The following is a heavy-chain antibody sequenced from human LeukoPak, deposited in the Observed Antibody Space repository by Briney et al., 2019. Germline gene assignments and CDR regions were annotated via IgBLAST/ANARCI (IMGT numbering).Heavy chain of an antibody. V-gene: IGHV3-53*05. J-gene: IGHJ4*02. CDR3: AKDEDHDYGDYYFDS. CDR2: IYSGGAT. Sequence: GGSLRLSCAASGFTVSSNYMSWVRQAPGKGLEWVSVIYSGGATYYTDSVKGRFTISRDNSKNTLYLQMNSLRAEDTAVYYCAKDEDHDYGDYYFDSWGQGTLVTVSS. CDR1: GFTVSSNY. D-gene: IGHD4-17*01.